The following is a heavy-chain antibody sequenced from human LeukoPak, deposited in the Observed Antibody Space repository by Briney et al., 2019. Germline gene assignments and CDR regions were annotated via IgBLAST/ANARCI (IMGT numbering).Heavy chain of an antibody. CDR1: GGCVSSGSYY. Sequence: SETLSLTCTVSGGCVSSGSYYWSWIRQPPGKGLEWIGYIYYSGSTNYNPSLKSRVTISVDTSKNQFSLKLSSVTAADTAVYYCVRGPVVAPNWFDPWGQGTLVTVSS. CDR2: IYYSGST. V-gene: IGHV4-61*01. J-gene: IGHJ5*02. CDR3: VRGPVVAPNWFDP. D-gene: IGHD3-22*01.